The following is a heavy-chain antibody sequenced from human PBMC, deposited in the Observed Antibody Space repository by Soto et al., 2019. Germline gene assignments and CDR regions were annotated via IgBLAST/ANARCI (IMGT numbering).Heavy chain of an antibody. Sequence: PGGSLRLSCAASGFTFTNYWVGWVRQMPGKGLEWMGIIYPGDSDTRYSPSFQGQVTISVDKSISTAYLQWSSLKASDTAMYYCARRITVSGSYCFDYWGQGTLVTVSS. D-gene: IGHD6-19*01. J-gene: IGHJ4*02. CDR1: GFTFTNYW. CDR2: IYPGDSDT. CDR3: ARRITVSGSYCFDY. V-gene: IGHV5-51*01.